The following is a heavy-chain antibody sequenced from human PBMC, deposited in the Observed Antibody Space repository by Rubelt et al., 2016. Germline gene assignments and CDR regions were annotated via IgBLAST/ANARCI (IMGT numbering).Heavy chain of an antibody. J-gene: IGHJ6*02. Sequence: QVTLRESGPALVKPTQTLTLTCTLSGFSLSTSGMCVSWIRQPPGKALEWLARIDWDDDKYYSTSLKTRLTISKDTSKNQVVLTMTNMDPVDTATYYCARILLPDYYDSSGGMDVWGQGTTVTVSS. V-gene: IGHV2-70*15. CDR3: ARILLPDYYDSSGGMDV. CDR1: GFSLSTSGMC. D-gene: IGHD3-22*01. CDR2: IDWDDDK.